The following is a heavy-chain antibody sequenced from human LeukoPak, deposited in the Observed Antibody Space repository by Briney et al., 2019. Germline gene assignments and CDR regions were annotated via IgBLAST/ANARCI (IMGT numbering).Heavy chain of an antibody. CDR1: GYTFTGYY. Sequence: GASVKVSCKASGYTFTGYYMHWVRQAPGQGLEWMGRINPNSGGTNYAQKFQGRVTMTRDTSISTAYMELSGLRSDDTAVYYCARAPHYYDSSGYTSGWGQGTLVTVSS. V-gene: IGHV1-2*06. J-gene: IGHJ4*02. CDR2: INPNSGGT. CDR3: ARAPHYYDSSGYTSG. D-gene: IGHD3-22*01.